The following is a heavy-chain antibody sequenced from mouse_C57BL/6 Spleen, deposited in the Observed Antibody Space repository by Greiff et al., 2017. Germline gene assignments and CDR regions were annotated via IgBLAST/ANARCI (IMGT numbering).Heavy chain of an antibody. Sequence: EVKLMESGGGLVKPGGSLKLSCAASGFTFSSYAMSWVRQTPEKRLEWVATISDGGSYTYYPDNVKGRFTISRDNAKNNLYLQMSHLKSEDTAMYYCARGLGGVFDYWGQGTTLTVSS. J-gene: IGHJ2*01. CDR3: ARGLGGVFDY. V-gene: IGHV5-4*03. CDR1: GFTFSSYA. CDR2: ISDGGSYT.